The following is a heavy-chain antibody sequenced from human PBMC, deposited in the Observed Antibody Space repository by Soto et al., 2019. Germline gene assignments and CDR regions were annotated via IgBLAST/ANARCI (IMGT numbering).Heavy chain of an antibody. CDR1: GFTFSNAW. D-gene: IGHD3-22*01. J-gene: IGHJ4*02. CDR2: IKSKTDGGTT. Sequence: GGSLRLSCAASGFTFSNAWMNWVRQAPGKGLEWVGRIKSKTDGGTTDYAAPVKGRFTISRDDSKNTLYLQMNSLKTEDTAVYYCTTGVYDSMAAYFDYWGQGTLVTVSS. V-gene: IGHV3-15*07. CDR3: TTGVYDSMAAYFDY.